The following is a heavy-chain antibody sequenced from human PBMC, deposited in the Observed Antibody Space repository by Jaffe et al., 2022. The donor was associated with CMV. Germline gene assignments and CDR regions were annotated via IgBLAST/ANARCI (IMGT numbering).Heavy chain of an antibody. D-gene: IGHD2-21*02. Sequence: EVQLVESGGGLVKPGGSLRLSCAASGFTFSSYSMNWVRQAPGKGLEWVSSISSSSSYIYYADSVKGRFTISRDNAKNSLYLQMNSLRAEDTAVYYCARDSYCGGDCYPNYMDVWGKGTTVTVSS. CDR3: ARDSYCGGDCYPNYMDV. CDR1: GFTFSSYS. V-gene: IGHV3-21*01. J-gene: IGHJ6*03. CDR2: ISSSSSYI.